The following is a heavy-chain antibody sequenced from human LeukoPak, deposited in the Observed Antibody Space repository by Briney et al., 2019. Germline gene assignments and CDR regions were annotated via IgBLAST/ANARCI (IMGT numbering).Heavy chain of an antibody. CDR1: GDSVSRTSAA. V-gene: IGHV6-1*01. D-gene: IGHD6-19*01. Sequence: SQTLSLTCAVSGDSVSRTSAAWNWIRQSPSRGLEWLGRTYYRTKWYTDSALSMESRIIISPDTSKNHISLQLSSVTPEDTAVYYCTRGGWGMTVALFDQWGQGTPVTVSS. CDR3: TRGGWGMTVALFDQ. J-gene: IGHJ4*02. CDR2: TYYRTKWYT.